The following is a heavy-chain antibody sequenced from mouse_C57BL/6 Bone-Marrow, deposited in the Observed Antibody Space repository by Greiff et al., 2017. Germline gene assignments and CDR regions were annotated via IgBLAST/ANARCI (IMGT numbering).Heavy chain of an antibody. CDR2: IHPNSGST. CDR3: ARGRLRPWFAY. D-gene: IGHD2-4*01. Sequence: QVQLQQPGAELVKPGASVKLSCKASGYTFTSYWMHWVKQRPGQGLEWIGMIHPNSGSTNYNEKFKSKSTLTVDKSSSTAYMQLSSLTSEDSAVYYCARGRLRPWFAYWGQGTLVTVSA. CDR1: GYTFTSYW. J-gene: IGHJ3*01. V-gene: IGHV1-64*01.